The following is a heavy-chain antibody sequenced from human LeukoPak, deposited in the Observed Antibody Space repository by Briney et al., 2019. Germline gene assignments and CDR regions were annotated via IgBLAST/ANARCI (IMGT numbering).Heavy chain of an antibody. D-gene: IGHD6-19*01. J-gene: IGHJ3*02. V-gene: IGHV4-59*01. CDR3: ARFPSSKIAVADPRDAFDI. CDR1: GGSFSGYY. Sequence: SETLSLTCAVYGGSFSGYYWSWIRQPPGKGLEWIGYIYYSGSTNYNPSLKSRVTISVDTSKNQFSLKLSSVTAADTAVYYCARFPSSKIAVADPRDAFDIWGQGTMVTVSS. CDR2: IYYSGST.